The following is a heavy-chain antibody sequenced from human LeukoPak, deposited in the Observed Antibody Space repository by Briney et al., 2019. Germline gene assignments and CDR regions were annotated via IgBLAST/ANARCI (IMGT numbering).Heavy chain of an antibody. V-gene: IGHV1-2*02. Sequence: GASVKVSCKASGNTFSGYLIHWVRQAPGQGLQWMGWINPNSGATNYAQQFQGRVSMTRDTSISTAYMELNGLTSDDTAVFYCARGYYCSGGGCCFDYWGQGTLVTVSS. D-gene: IGHD2-15*01. CDR2: INPNSGAT. CDR3: ARGYYCSGGGCCFDY. CDR1: GNTFSGYL. J-gene: IGHJ4*02.